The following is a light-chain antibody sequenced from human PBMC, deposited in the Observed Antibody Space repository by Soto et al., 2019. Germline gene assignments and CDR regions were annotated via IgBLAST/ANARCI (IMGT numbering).Light chain of an antibody. Sequence: QSVLTQPPSASGAPGQRVTISCSGSSSNIGSSTVNWYQHLPGTAPTLIIFSNNERPSGVPDRFSASKSGTSASLAISGLQSEDEAAYFCAAWDDSLTGHYVFGSGTKGTVL. CDR3: AAWDDSLTGHYV. V-gene: IGLV1-44*01. J-gene: IGLJ1*01. CDR1: SSNIGSST. CDR2: SNN.